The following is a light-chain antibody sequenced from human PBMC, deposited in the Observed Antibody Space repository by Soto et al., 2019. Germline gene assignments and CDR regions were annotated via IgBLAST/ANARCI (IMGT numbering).Light chain of an antibody. V-gene: IGLV3-21*02. CDR2: NDI. Sequence: SYELTQPPSVSVAPGQTARITCGGNNIGSKSVHWYQQKPGQAPVLVVYNDIDRPSGIPERFSGSNSGNTATLTISRVEAGDEADYYYQVWDTSSDHVLFGGGTKLTVL. CDR1: NIGSKS. CDR3: QVWDTSSDHVL. J-gene: IGLJ2*01.